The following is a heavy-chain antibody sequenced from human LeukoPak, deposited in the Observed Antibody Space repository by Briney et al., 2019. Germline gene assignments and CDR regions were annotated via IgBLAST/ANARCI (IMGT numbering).Heavy chain of an antibody. CDR1: GGSISSGGYY. V-gene: IGHV4-31*03. CDR2: IYYSGST. J-gene: IGHJ5*02. D-gene: IGHD6-19*01. Sequence: SQTLSLTCTVSGGSISSGGYYWSWIRQHPGKGLEWIGYIYYSGSTYYNPSLKSRVAISVDTSKNQFSLKLSSVTAADTAVYYCAKYSSGWVPSWSQGTLVTVSS. CDR3: AKYSSGWVPS.